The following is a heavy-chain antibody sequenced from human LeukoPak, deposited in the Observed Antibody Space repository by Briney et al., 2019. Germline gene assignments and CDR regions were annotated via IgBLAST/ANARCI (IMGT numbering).Heavy chain of an antibody. D-gene: IGHD6-13*01. CDR1: GFTFSKTW. J-gene: IGHJ4*02. V-gene: IGHV4-59*01. CDR2: IYYSGST. Sequence: PGGSLRLSCAASGFTFSKTWMSWVRQPPGKGLEWIGYIYYSGSTNYNPSLKSRVTISVDTSKNQFSLRLSSVTAADTAVYYCARVTGYMTEDYFDYWGQGTLITVSS. CDR3: ARVTGYMTEDYFDY.